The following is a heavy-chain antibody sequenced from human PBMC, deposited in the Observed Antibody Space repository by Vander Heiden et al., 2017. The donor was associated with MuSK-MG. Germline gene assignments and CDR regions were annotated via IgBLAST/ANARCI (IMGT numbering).Heavy chain of an antibody. Sequence: QVQLVEAGGGVVKPGRSLRLSCAASGFTFSSYAMPWVRQAPGKGLEWVAVISYDGSNKYYADSVKGRFTISRDNSKNTLYLQMNSLRAEDTAVYYCARDPIYDFWSGYFDYWGQGTLVTVSS. CDR2: ISYDGSNK. CDR3: ARDPIYDFWSGYFDY. J-gene: IGHJ4*02. D-gene: IGHD3-3*01. V-gene: IGHV3-30-3*01. CDR1: GFTFSSYA.